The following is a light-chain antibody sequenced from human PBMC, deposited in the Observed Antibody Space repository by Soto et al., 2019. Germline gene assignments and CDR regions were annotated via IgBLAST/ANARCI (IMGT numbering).Light chain of an antibody. Sequence: DIQMTQSPSSLSASVGDRVTITCRASQGISNYLAWYQQKPGKVPRLLIYSASILESGVPSRFSGSGSGTDFTLTISSLQPGDVATYYCQKYDSSPVTFGGGTKVEIK. J-gene: IGKJ4*01. CDR2: SAS. CDR3: QKYDSSPVT. CDR1: QGISNY. V-gene: IGKV1-27*01.